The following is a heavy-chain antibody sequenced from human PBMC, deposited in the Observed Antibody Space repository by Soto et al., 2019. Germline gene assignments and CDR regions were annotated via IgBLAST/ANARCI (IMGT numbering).Heavy chain of an antibody. D-gene: IGHD4-17*01. Sequence: EVQLVESGGGLVQPGGSLRLSCAASGFTVSNNYMCWVRQAPGKGLEWVSLIYSGGVTHYADSVRGRFTISRDNSRNTLYLQMNSLRADDTAVYYCAKRGTTVTTALGYWGQGTRVTVSS. CDR3: AKRGTTVTTALGY. CDR2: IYSGGVT. V-gene: IGHV3-66*01. CDR1: GFTVSNNY. J-gene: IGHJ4*02.